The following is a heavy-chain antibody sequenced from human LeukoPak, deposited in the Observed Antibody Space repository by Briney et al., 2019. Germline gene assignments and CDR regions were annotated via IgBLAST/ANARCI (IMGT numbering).Heavy chain of an antibody. D-gene: IGHD4-23*01. J-gene: IGHJ2*01. Sequence: KPSETLSLTCTVSGGSVSSGSYYWSWIRQPPGKGLEWIGYIYYSGSTNYNPSLKSRVTISVDTSKNQFSLKLSSVTAADTAVYYCARGVDYGGKSDYWYFDLWGRGTLVTVSS. CDR1: GGSVSSGSYY. CDR2: IYYSGST. V-gene: IGHV4-61*01. CDR3: ARGVDYGGKSDYWYFDL.